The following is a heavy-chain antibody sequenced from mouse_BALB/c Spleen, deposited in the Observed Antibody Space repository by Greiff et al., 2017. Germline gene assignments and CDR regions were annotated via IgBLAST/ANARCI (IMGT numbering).Heavy chain of an antibody. CDR3: ARDRGYGSCWYFDV. D-gene: IGHD1-1*01. Sequence: EVMLVESGGGLVQPGGSLRLSCATSGFTFTDYYMSWVRQPPGKALEWLGFIRNKANGYTTEYSASVKGRFTISRDNSQSILYLQMNTLRAEDSATYYCARDRGYGSCWYFDVWGAGTTVTVSS. V-gene: IGHV7-3*02. CDR1: GFTFTDYY. CDR2: IRNKANGYTT. J-gene: IGHJ1*01.